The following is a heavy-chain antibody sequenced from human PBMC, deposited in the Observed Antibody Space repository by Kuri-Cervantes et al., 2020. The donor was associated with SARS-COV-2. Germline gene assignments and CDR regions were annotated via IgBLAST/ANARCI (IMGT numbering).Heavy chain of an antibody. J-gene: IGHJ5*02. Sequence: ESLKISCAVSGYSISSGYYWGWIRQPPGKGLEWIGSIYHSGSTYYNPSLKSRVTISVDTSKNQFSLKLSSVTAADTAVYYCASELNEEPGYNWFDPWGQGTLVTVSS. CDR1: GYSISSGYY. CDR2: IYHSGST. D-gene: IGHD1-1*01. V-gene: IGHV4-38-2*01. CDR3: ASELNEEPGYNWFDP.